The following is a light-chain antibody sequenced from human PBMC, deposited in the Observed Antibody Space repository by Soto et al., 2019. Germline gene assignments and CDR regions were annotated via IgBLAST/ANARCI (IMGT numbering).Light chain of an antibody. J-gene: IGKJ2*01. Sequence: DIQVAQSPSSVSASVGDRVTITCRASQGISNWLAWYQQKPGKPPKLLIYAASTLQSGVPSRFSGSGSGTDFTLTITSLQPEDSATYYCQQAITFPRTFCQGTKLDIK. CDR2: AAS. V-gene: IGKV1-12*01. CDR1: QGISNW. CDR3: QQAITFPRT.